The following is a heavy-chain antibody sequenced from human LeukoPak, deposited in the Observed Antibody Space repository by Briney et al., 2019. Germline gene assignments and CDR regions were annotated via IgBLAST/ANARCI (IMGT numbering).Heavy chain of an antibody. CDR3: ARTRELLRDYYYYYMDV. V-gene: IGHV3-11*01. CDR1: GFTFSDYY. Sequence: GGSLRLSCAASGFTFSDYYMNWIRQAPGKGPEWISYISSDGAVIYYANSLKGRFTISRDNAKNSLYLQMNSLRAEDTALYYCARTRELLRDYYYYYMDVWGKGTTVTVSS. CDR2: ISSDGAVI. D-gene: IGHD1-26*01. J-gene: IGHJ6*03.